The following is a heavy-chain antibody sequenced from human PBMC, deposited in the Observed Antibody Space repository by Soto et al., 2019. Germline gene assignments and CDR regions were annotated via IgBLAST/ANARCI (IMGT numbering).Heavy chain of an antibody. CDR3: AREGGSETLQPSYNWFDT. D-gene: IGHD6-25*01. Sequence: QVQLVQSGAEVKKPGASVKVSCKASGYTFTDYHIHWVRQAPGQGLEFMGWINANNGGAGSAQQFQSRVTGTRDTSITTVYMELSNLRSDDTAVYYCAREGGSETLQPSYNWFDTWGQGTLVTVSS. CDR1: GYTFTDYH. J-gene: IGHJ5*02. V-gene: IGHV1-2*02. CDR2: INANNGGA.